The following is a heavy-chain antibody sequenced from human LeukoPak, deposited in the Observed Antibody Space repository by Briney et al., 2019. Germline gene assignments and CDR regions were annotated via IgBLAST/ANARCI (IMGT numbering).Heavy chain of an antibody. J-gene: IGHJ4*02. CDR3: ARREVQLWAFDH. CDR2: ISGSGGST. CDR1: GFTFSSYG. D-gene: IGHD5-18*01. V-gene: IGHV3-23*01. Sequence: PGGSLRLSCAASGFTFSSYGMSWVRQAPGKGLEWVSGISGSGGSTYYADSVKGRLTISRDNSKNTLYLQMNSLRAEDTAVYYCARREVQLWAFDHWGQGTLVTVSS.